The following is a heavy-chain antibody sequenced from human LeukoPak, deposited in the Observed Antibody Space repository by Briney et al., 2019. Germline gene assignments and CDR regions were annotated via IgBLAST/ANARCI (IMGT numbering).Heavy chain of an antibody. Sequence: PGGSLRLSCAASGFTFDDYAMHWVRQAPGKGLEWVSGISWNSGSIGYADSVKGRFTLSRDNAKNSLYLQMNSLRAEDTALYYCAKELYSSSWYNWFDPWGQGTLVTVSS. CDR1: GFTFDDYA. V-gene: IGHV3-9*01. D-gene: IGHD6-13*01. CDR2: ISWNSGSI. CDR3: AKELYSSSWYNWFDP. J-gene: IGHJ5*02.